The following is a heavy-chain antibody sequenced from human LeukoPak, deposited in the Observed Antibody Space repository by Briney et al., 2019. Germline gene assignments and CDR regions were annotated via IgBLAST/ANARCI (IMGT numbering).Heavy chain of an antibody. CDR3: AKGVYSSGWSYFDY. CDR2: LSGSGITT. J-gene: IGHJ4*01. CDR1: GFTFSNSA. V-gene: IGHV3-23*01. Sequence: PGGSLRLSCAASGFTFSNSAMCWVRQAPGKGLEWVSTLSGSGITTYYADSVKGRFTISRDNSKNTLYLQMNSLRAEDTAAYYCAKGVYSSGWSYFDYWGHGTLVTVSS. D-gene: IGHD6-19*01.